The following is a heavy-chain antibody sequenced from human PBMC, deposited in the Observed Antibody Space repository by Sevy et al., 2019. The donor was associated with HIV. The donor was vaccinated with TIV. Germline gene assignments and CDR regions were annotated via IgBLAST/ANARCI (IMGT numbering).Heavy chain of an antibody. D-gene: IGHD6-19*01. V-gene: IGHV3-23*01. J-gene: IGHJ6*03. CDR2: ISGSGGST. Sequence: GGSLRLSCAASGFTFSSYAMSWVRQAPGKGLEWVSAISGSGGSTYYADSVKGRFTISRDNSKNTLYLQMNSLRAEDTAVYSCANAGSGGDSSGWLLDPPNYYMDVWGKGTTVTVSS. CDR3: ANAGSGGDSSGWLLDPPNYYMDV. CDR1: GFTFSSYA.